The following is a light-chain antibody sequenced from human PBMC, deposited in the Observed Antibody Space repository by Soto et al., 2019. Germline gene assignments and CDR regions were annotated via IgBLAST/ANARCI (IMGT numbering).Light chain of an antibody. V-gene: IGLV2-8*01. J-gene: IGLJ2*01. CDR2: EVS. CDR1: SSDVGGYNY. Sequence: QSALTQPPSASGSPGQSVTISCTGTSSDVGGYNYVSWYQQHPGKAPKLMIYEVSKRPSGVPDRFSGSKSGNTASLTVSGLQAEDEADYYCSSYAGSNNRVVFCGGTKLTVL. CDR3: SSYAGSNNRVV.